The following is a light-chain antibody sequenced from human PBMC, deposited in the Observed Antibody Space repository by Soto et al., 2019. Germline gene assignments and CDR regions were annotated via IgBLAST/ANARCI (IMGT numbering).Light chain of an antibody. CDR1: QGIRND. V-gene: IGKV1-6*01. Sequence: AIQMTQSPSSLSASVGDRVTITCRASQGIRNDLNWYQQKPGKAPKLLIYAASSLQSGVPSKFSGSGSGTDFTLTISSLQPEDFATYYCLQDYNSPRTFGQGTKVEIK. CDR2: AAS. J-gene: IGKJ1*01. CDR3: LQDYNSPRT.